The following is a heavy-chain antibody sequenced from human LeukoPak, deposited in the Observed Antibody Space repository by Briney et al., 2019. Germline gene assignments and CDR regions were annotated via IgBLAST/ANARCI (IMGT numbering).Heavy chain of an antibody. CDR2: IYYSGTS. J-gene: IGHJ4*02. V-gene: IGHV4-59*12. CDR1: GGSISSYY. Sequence: SETLSLTCTVSGGSISSYYWNWIRQPPGRGLESIGYIYYSGTSNYNPSLKSRVTMTVDTSKNQFSLELSSVTAADTAVYYCARDFRGGTGGLDYWGQGTLVTVSS. D-gene: IGHD3/OR15-3a*01. CDR3: ARDFRGGTGGLDY.